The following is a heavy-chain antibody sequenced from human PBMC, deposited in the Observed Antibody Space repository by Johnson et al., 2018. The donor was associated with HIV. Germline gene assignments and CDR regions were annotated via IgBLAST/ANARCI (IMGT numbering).Heavy chain of an antibody. J-gene: IGHJ3*02. CDR2: ISYDGSNK. CDR1: GFTFSSYA. Sequence: QVQLVESGGGVVQPGRSLSLSCAASGFTFSSYAMNWVRQAPGKGLEWVAVISYDGSNKYYADSVKGRFTISRDNSKNTLYLQMNSLRAEDTAVYYCAREKIRAFDIWGQGTIVTVSS. V-gene: IGHV3-30*04. CDR3: AREKIRAFDI.